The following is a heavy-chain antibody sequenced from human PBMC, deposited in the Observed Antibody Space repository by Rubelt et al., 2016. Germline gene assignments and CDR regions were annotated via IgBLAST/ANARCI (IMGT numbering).Heavy chain of an antibody. Sequence: QVQLQESGPGLVKPSQTLSLTCTVSGGSISSGGYYWSWIRQHPGKGLEWIGYIYYSGSTYYNPSLKSRVTISVDTSKNQFSLKRSSVTAADTAVYYCARDRLLRGVITPLNWFDPWGQGTLVTVSS. J-gene: IGHJ5*02. D-gene: IGHD3-10*01. CDR2: IYYSGST. CDR1: GGSISSGGYY. CDR3: ARDRLLRGVITPLNWFDP. V-gene: IGHV4-31*03.